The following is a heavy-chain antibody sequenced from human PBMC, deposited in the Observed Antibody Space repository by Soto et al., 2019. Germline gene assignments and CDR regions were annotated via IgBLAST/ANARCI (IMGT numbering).Heavy chain of an antibody. D-gene: IGHD3-3*01. V-gene: IGHV3-30-3*01. CDR2: ISYDGSNK. J-gene: IGHJ6*02. CDR1: GFTFSSYA. CDR3: AREGSGDFWSGYYPHYVMDF. Sequence: PGGSLRLSCAASGFTFSSYAMHWVRQAPGKGLEWVAVISYDGSNKYYADSVKGRFTISRDNSKNTLYLQMNSLRAEDTAVYYCAREGSGDFWSGYYPHYVMDFRGQGSTVIVSS.